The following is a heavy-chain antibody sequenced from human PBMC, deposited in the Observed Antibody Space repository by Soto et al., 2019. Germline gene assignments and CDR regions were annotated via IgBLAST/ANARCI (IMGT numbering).Heavy chain of an antibody. J-gene: IGHJ5*02. CDR1: GGSFSGYY. V-gene: IGHV4-34*01. CDR3: ARGVAAAGTSPLNWFDP. CDR2: INHSGST. Sequence: SETLSLTCAVYGGSFSGYYWSWIRQPPGKGLEWIGEINHSGSTNYNPSLKSRVTISVGTSKNQFSLKLSSVTAADTAVYYCARGVAAAGTSPLNWFDPWGQGTLVTVSS. D-gene: IGHD6-13*01.